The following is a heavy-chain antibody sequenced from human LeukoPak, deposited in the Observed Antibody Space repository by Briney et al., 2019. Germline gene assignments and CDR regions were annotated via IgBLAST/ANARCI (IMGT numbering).Heavy chain of an antibody. Sequence: GGSLRLSCAASGFTFSSYGMHWVRQAPGKGLEWVAVISYDGSNKYYADSVKGRFTISRDNSKNTLYLQMNSLRAEDTAVYYCAKGDRKSGRPQVAAGYCSSTSCRLYLDYYGMDVWGQGTTVTVSS. CDR1: GFTFSSYG. D-gene: IGHD2-2*01. V-gene: IGHV3-30*18. J-gene: IGHJ6*02. CDR2: ISYDGSNK. CDR3: AKGDRKSGRPQVAAGYCSSTSCRLYLDYYGMDV.